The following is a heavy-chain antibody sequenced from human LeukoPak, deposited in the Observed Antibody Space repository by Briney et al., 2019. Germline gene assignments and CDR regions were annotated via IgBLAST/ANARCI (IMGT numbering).Heavy chain of an antibody. CDR3: AKALGQQLASAYGMDV. V-gene: IGHV3-53*05. D-gene: IGHD6-13*01. CDR2: IYSGGNT. Sequence: GGSLRLSCAASGFIVSSYYMSWVRQAPGKGLEWVSVIYSGGNTNYADSVKGRFTISRDNSKNTLYLQMSSLRAGDTGVYYCAKALGQQLASAYGMDVWGQGTTVTVSS. J-gene: IGHJ6*02. CDR1: GFIVSSYY.